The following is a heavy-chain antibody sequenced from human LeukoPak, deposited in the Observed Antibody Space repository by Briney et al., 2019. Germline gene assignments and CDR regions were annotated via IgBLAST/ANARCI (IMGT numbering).Heavy chain of an antibody. Sequence: PGGSLRLSCTASGFTFSNYWMSWIRQAPGKGLEWVANIKWDGSEKYYVDSVKGRFTISRDSAKNSLYLQMSSLRAEDTAVYYCTRNTGADWGQGTLVTVSS. CDR3: TRNTGAD. D-gene: IGHD1-14*01. V-gene: IGHV3-7*01. J-gene: IGHJ4*02. CDR2: IKWDGSEK. CDR1: GFTFSNYW.